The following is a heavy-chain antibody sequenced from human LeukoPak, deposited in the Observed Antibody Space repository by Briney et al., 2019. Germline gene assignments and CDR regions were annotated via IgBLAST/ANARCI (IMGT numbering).Heavy chain of an antibody. CDR2: INHSGST. V-gene: IGHV4-34*01. Sequence: PSETLSLTCAVYGGSFSGYYWSWIRQPPGKGLEWIGEINHSGSTNYNPSLKSRVTISVDTSKNQFSLKLSSVTAADTAVYYCASRCSSTSCPRRKNYYYYGMDVWGQGTTVTVSS. D-gene: IGHD2-2*01. J-gene: IGHJ6*02. CDR3: ASRCSSTSCPRRKNYYYYGMDV. CDR1: GGSFSGYY.